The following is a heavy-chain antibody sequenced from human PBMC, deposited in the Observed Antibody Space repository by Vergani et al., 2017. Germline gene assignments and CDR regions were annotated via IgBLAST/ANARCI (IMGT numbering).Heavy chain of an antibody. CDR2: SWNSGSI. Sequence: EVQLVETGGGLIQPGGSLRLSCAASGFTVSSNYMSWVRQAPGKGLEWVSGISWNSGSIGYADSVKGRFTISRDNAKNSLYLQMNSLRAEDTAVYYCARAGIVVVVAATPHWYFDLWGRGTLVTVSS. CDR1: GFTVSSNY. J-gene: IGHJ2*01. D-gene: IGHD2-15*01. CDR3: ARAGIVVVVAATPHWYFDL. V-gene: IGHV3-53*02.